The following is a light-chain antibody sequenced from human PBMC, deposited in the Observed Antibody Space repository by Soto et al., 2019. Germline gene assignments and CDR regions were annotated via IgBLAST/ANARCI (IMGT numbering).Light chain of an antibody. V-gene: IGLV2-18*02. J-gene: IGLJ1*01. CDR2: DVS. Sequence: QSALTQPPSVSGSPGQSVAISCTGASSDIGSYDRVSWYHQPPGTAPKLIIYDVSNRPSGVPDRFSGAKSGNTASLTISGLQAEDEADYYCSSFTTSDTYVFGTWTKLTVL. CDR1: SSDIGSYDR. CDR3: SSFTTSDTYV.